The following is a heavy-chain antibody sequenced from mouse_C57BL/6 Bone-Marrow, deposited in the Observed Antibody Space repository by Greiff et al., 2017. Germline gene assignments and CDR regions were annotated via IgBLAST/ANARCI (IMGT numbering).Heavy chain of an antibody. D-gene: IGHD1-1*01. J-gene: IGHJ2*01. CDR2: LYPRSGNT. Sequence: QVQLQQSGAELARPGASVKLSCKASGYTFTSYGISWVKQRTGQGLAWIGELYPRSGNTYYNEKFKGKATLTADNYSSTAYMELRSLTSEDSAFYFCAREGDYYGSSYFDYWGQGTTLTVSS. CDR1: GYTFTSYG. CDR3: AREGDYYGSSYFDY. V-gene: IGHV1-81*01.